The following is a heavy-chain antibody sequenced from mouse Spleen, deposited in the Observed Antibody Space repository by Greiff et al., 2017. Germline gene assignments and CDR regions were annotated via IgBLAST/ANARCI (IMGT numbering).Heavy chain of an antibody. CDR2: IWGGGST. V-gene: IGHV2-6-4*01. CDR3: ARNGDYYGSSSPFAY. D-gene: IGHD1-1*01. CDR1: GFSLSRYS. J-gene: IGHJ3*01. Sequence: VKLMESGPGLVAPSQSLSITCTVSGFSLSRYSVHWVRQPPGKGLEWLGMIWGGGSTDYNSALKSRLSISKDNSKSQVFLKMNSLQTDDTAMYYCARNGDYYGSSSPFAYWGQGTLVTVSA.